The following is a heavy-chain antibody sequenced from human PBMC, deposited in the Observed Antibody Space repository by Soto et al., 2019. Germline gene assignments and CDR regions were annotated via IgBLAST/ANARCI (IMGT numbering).Heavy chain of an antibody. CDR1: GFSLKTSGVA. D-gene: IGHD6-19*01. V-gene: IGHV2-5*01. Sequence: QITLKESGPTLVNPTQTLTLTCTFSGFSLKTSGVAVAWIRQPPGKALEWLALIYWNDIKLYRPSLKNRLTITKDTSTNQVVLTVTYMDTVDTATYFCAHTFGSSWYQANFDYRGKGPLVTVSS. CDR2: IYWNDIK. CDR3: AHTFGSSWYQANFDY. J-gene: IGHJ4*02.